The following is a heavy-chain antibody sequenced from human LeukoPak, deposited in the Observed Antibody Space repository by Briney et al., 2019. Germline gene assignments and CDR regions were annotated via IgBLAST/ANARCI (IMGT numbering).Heavy chain of an antibody. V-gene: IGHV3-7*01. D-gene: IGHD3-22*01. CDR1: GFTFSSYW. CDR2: IKQDGSEK. J-gene: IGHJ4*02. CDR3: AREGRGYKVAKFDY. Sequence: PGGSLRLSCAASGFTFSSYWMSWARQAPGKGLEWVANIKQDGSEKYYVDSVKGGFTIARDNAKNSLYLQMNSLRAEDTAVYYCAREGRGYKVAKFDYWGQGTLVTVSS.